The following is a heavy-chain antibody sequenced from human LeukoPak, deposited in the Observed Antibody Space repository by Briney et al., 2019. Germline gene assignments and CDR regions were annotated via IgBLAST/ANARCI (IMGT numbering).Heavy chain of an antibody. Sequence: PSETLSLTCTVSGGAISSYYWSCIRQSPGKGLEWIGYIYYSGSTNYNPHLKSRVTISVDTSKNQFSLKLSSVTAADTAVYYCARGEYSYGVLGNWGQGTLVTVSS. CDR3: ARGEYSYGVLGN. CDR1: GGAISSYY. D-gene: IGHD5-18*01. V-gene: IGHV4-59*01. J-gene: IGHJ4*02. CDR2: IYYSGST.